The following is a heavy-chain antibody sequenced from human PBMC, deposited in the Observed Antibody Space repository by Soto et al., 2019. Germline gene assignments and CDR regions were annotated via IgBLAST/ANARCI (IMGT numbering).Heavy chain of an antibody. Sequence: GGSLRLSCAASEFTFSNYAMHWVRQAPGKGLQWLAVISYDGNNKYYADSVEGRFTISRDNSKNTVYLQMNSLRLEDTAVYYCARGHSYSDSDFDHWGQGTLVTVSS. V-gene: IGHV3-30*03. CDR1: EFTFSNYA. CDR3: ARGHSYSDSDFDH. J-gene: IGHJ4*02. D-gene: IGHD4-17*01. CDR2: ISYDGNNK.